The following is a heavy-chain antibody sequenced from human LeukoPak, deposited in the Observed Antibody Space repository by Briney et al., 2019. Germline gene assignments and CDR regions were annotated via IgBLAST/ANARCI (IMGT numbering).Heavy chain of an antibody. D-gene: IGHD6-13*01. J-gene: IGHJ4*02. CDR2: IYHSGST. CDR1: GDSNRSGYW. CDR3: ARGGLPVGYSSSWIDY. V-gene: IGHV4-38-2*02. Sequence: GDSNRSGYWWSWIRQPPEKGLEWIGSIYHSGSTYYNPSLKSRVTISVDTSKNQFSLKLSSVTAADTAVYYCARGGLPVGYSSSWIDYWGQGTLVTVSS.